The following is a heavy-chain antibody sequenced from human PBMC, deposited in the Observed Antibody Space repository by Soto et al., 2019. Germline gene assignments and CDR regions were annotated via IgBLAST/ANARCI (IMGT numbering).Heavy chain of an antibody. V-gene: IGHV4-61*01. CDR3: ARGGQDFWSGPFDY. D-gene: IGHD3-3*01. Sequence: SETLSLTCSVSAGYLERSIYFWNWIRQPPGKGLEWIGNISYSGGSNPNPALKSRVTLSLDTFNNQFSLTLTSVTAADTAMYYCARGGQDFWSGPFDYWGRGALVTVSS. CDR2: ISYSGGS. CDR1: AGYLERSIYF. J-gene: IGHJ4*02.